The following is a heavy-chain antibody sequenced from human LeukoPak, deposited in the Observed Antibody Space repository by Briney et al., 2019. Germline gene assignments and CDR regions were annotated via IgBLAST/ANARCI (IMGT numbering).Heavy chain of an antibody. CDR1: GLTFSNYG. Sequence: PGGSLRLSCAASGLTFSNYGLHWVRQAPGKGLEWVAFIRYDGSNKYYADSVKGRFTISRDNSKNTLYLQMNSLRAEDTAVYYCAKAHESSGWPASGVDYWGQGTLVTVSP. CDR2: IRYDGSNK. D-gene: IGHD6-19*01. CDR3: AKAHESSGWPASGVDY. V-gene: IGHV3-30*02. J-gene: IGHJ4*02.